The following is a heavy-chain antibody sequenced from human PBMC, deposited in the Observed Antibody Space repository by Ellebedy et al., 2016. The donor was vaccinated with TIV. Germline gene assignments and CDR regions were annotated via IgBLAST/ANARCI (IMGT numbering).Heavy chain of an antibody. V-gene: IGHV4-59*08. CDR1: GGSISSYH. Sequence: MPSETLSLTCTVSGGSISSYHWSWIRQPPGKGLEWIGDYRNIGSTNYNPSLESRFSISVDKSRNQISLRLNSVTAADTAVYYCARLVNYFKSGSYYYYFDSWGQGSLVTVSS. J-gene: IGHJ4*02. D-gene: IGHD3-10*01. CDR3: ARLVNYFKSGSYYYYFDS. CDR2: YRNIGST.